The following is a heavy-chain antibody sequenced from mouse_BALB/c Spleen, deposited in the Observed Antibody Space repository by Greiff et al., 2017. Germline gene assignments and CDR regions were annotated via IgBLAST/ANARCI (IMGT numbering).Heavy chain of an antibody. CDR3: ARMDYGGSYVVDY. J-gene: IGHJ2*01. Sequence: VQVVESGPGLVQPSQSLSITCTVSGFSLTSYGVHWVRQSPGKGLEWLGVIWSGGSTDYNAAFISRLSISKDNSKSQVFFKMNSLQANDTAIYYCARMDYGGSYVVDYWGQGTTLTVSS. V-gene: IGHV2-2*02. D-gene: IGHD1-1*01. CDR1: GFSLTSYG. CDR2: IWSGGST.